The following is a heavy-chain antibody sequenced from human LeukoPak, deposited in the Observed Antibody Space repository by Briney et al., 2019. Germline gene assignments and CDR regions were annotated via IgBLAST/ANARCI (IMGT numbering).Heavy chain of an antibody. CDR1: GGTFSSYA. V-gene: IGHV1-69*13. J-gene: IGHJ4*02. Sequence: GASVKVSCKASGGTFSSYAISWVRQAPGQGLECMGGIIPIFGTANYAQKFQGRVTITADESTSTAYMELSSLRSEDTAVYYCARVLAYCGGDCFRSLDYWGQGTLVTVSS. CDR3: ARVLAYCGGDCFRSLDY. CDR2: IIPIFGTA. D-gene: IGHD2-21*02.